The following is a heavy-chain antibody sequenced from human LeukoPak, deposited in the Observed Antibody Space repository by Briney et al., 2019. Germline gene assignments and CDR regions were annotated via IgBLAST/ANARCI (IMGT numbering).Heavy chain of an antibody. Sequence: GGSLRLSCAASGFIFSNYAMNWVRQAPGKGLEWVSVIRGGGGVTFYADSVKDRFTISRDNFKNTLYLQMNSLTAEDTAVYYCAKRQFSYGSDAFDIWGQGTMVTVSS. V-gene: IGHV3-23*01. J-gene: IGHJ3*02. CDR2: IRGGGGVT. CDR1: GFIFSNYA. CDR3: AKRQFSYGSDAFDI. D-gene: IGHD5-18*01.